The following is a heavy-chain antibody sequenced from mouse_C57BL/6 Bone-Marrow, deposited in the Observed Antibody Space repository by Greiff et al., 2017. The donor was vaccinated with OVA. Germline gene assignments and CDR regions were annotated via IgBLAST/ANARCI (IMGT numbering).Heavy chain of an antibody. V-gene: IGHV3-6*01. CDR2: ISYDGSN. J-gene: IGHJ1*03. CDR1: GYSITSGYY. CDR3: ATPIGWYFDV. Sequence: DVKLQESGPGLVKPSQSLSLTCSVTGYSITSGYYWNWIRQFPGNKLEWMGYISYDGSNNYNPSLKNRISITRDTSKNQFFLKLNSVTTEDTATYYCATPIGWYFDVWGTGTTVTVSS. D-gene: IGHD6-5*01.